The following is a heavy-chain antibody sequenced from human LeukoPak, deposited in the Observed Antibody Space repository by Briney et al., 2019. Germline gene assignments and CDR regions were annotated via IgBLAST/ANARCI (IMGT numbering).Heavy chain of an antibody. V-gene: IGHV3-21*01. Sequence: GGSLRLSCAASGFTFSGYVMTWVRQAPGKGLECVSSITFSSSHIYYADSVKGRFTISRDNTKDSLYLQMNSLRAEDTAIYYCARVLSGSWDWFDPWGQGTLVTVSS. J-gene: IGHJ5*02. CDR1: GFTFSGYV. CDR3: ARVLSGSWDWFDP. D-gene: IGHD3-22*01. CDR2: ITFSSSHI.